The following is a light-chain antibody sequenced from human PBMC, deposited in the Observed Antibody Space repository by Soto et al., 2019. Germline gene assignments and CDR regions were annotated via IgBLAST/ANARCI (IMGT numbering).Light chain of an antibody. CDR3: QQFKNYPLT. V-gene: IGKV1-9*01. CDR2: AAS. CDR1: EDISSY. J-gene: IGKJ5*01. Sequence: IQLTQSPSSLSASVGDIVTFTCRASEDISSYLVWYQQKPGAAPKLLIYAASALHSGVPSRFSGSGSGTDFNLTISSLHPEDFAVYFCQQFKNYPLTFGQGTRLQIK.